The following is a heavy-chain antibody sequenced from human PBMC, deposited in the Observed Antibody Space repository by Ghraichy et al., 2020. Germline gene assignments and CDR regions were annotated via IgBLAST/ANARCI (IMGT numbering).Heavy chain of an antibody. Sequence: GGSLRLSCAASGFTFSDYYMSWIRQAPGKGLEWVSYISSSSSYTNYADSVKGRFTISRDNAKNSLYLQMNSLRAEDTAVYYCARDQPYYDFWSGYQYYYYYYYMDVWGKGTTVTVSS. CDR2: ISSSSSYT. V-gene: IGHV3-11*06. D-gene: IGHD3-3*01. J-gene: IGHJ6*03. CDR3: ARDQPYYDFWSGYQYYYYYYYMDV. CDR1: GFTFSDYY.